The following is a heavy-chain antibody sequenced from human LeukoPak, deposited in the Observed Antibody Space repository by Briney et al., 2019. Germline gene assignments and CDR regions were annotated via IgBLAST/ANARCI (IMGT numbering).Heavy chain of an antibody. J-gene: IGHJ4*02. CDR2: TSSSDAGK. V-gene: IGHV3-23*01. CDR3: AKAPVTTCRGAYCYPFDY. D-gene: IGHD2-21*01. Sequence: GGSLRLSCTVSGFSLSSYALSWVRRAPGKGLEWVSATSSSDAGKYYADSVRGRFTISRDSSKNTLFLQMNRLRPEDAAVYYCAKAPVTTCRGAYCYPFDYWGQGTLVTVSS. CDR1: GFSLSSYA.